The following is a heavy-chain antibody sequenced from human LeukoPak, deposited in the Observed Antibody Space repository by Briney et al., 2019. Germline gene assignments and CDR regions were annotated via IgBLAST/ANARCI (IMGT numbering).Heavy chain of an antibody. Sequence: ASVKVSCKASGYTFTSYDINWVRQTTGQGLEWMGWMNPHSGNTGYAQKFQGRVTMTRDTSISTAYMELSSLRSDDTAVYYCARTEVYYDSSGPTGADAFDIWGQGTMVTVSS. V-gene: IGHV1-8*01. CDR2: MNPHSGNT. CDR1: GYTFTSYD. D-gene: IGHD3-22*01. CDR3: ARTEVYYDSSGPTGADAFDI. J-gene: IGHJ3*02.